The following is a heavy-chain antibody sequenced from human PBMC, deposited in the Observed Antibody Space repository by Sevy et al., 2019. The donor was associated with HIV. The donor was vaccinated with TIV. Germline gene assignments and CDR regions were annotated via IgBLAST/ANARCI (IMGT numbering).Heavy chain of an antibody. CDR1: GFTFSSYT. CDR3: ARDLASIAAADTTVRNYYYYGMDV. J-gene: IGHJ6*02. CDR2: IIIGSNYI. Sequence: GGSLRLSCAASGFTFSSYTMDWVRQAPGKGLEWLSSIIIGSNYIYYADSLKGRFTISRDNAKNSLYLQMNSLKAEDTAVYYCARDLASIAAADTTVRNYYYYGMDVWGQGTTVTVSS. V-gene: IGHV3-21*01. D-gene: IGHD6-13*01.